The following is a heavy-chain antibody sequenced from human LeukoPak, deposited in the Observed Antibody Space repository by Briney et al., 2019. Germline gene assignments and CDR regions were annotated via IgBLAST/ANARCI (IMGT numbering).Heavy chain of an antibody. CDR1: GGTFSIYA. Sequence: ASVKVSCKASGGTFSIYAISWVRQAPGQGLEWMGGIIPIFGTANYAQKFQGRVTITADESTSTAYMELSSLRSEDTAVYYCARGSSSTSCYTCLAFDIWGQGTMVTVSS. CDR2: IIPIFGTA. CDR3: ARGSSSTSCYTCLAFDI. J-gene: IGHJ3*02. V-gene: IGHV1-69*13. D-gene: IGHD2-2*02.